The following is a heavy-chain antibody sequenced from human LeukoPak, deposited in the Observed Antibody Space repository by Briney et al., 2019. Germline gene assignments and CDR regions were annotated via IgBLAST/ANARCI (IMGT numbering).Heavy chain of an antibody. CDR1: GYTFTSYG. CDR3: ARCLMSRNYYYYYMDV. D-gene: IGHD3-16*01. Sequence: ASVKVSCKASGYTFTSYGISWVRQAPGQGLEWMGWISAYNGNTNYAQKLQGRVTMTTDTSTGTAYMELRSLRSDDTAVYYCARCLMSRNYYYYYMDVWGKGTTVTVSS. V-gene: IGHV1-18*01. CDR2: ISAYNGNT. J-gene: IGHJ6*03.